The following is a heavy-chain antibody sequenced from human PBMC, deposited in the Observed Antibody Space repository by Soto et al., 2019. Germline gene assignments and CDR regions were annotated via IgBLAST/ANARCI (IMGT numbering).Heavy chain of an antibody. CDR2: LSFHGRDE. J-gene: IGHJ6*02. V-gene: IGHV3-30*04. D-gene: IGHD2-2*01. CDR3: ARAYCNPTSCYHHGGPQYIDFYGMDV. Sequence: QVQLVESGGGVVQPGRSLRLSCAASGFRFSGYAFHWVRQAPGKGLEWVALLSFHGRDESYADSVRGRFTISRDNSRNTVFLQMNSLRVDDTAVYFCARAYCNPTSCYHHGGPQYIDFYGMDVWGQGTTVTVSS. CDR1: GFRFSGYA.